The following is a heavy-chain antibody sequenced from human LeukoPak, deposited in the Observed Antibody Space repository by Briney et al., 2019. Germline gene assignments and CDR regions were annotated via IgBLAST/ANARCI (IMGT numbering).Heavy chain of an antibody. Sequence: SETLSLTCAVYGGSFSGYYWSWIRQPPGKGLEWVGEINHSGSTNYNPSLKSRVTISVDTSKNQFSLKLSSVTAADTAVYYCAGGWGYRDYWGQGTLVTVSS. CDR1: GGSFSGYY. D-gene: IGHD3-16*01. V-gene: IGHV4-34*01. CDR2: INHSGST. CDR3: AGGWGYRDY. J-gene: IGHJ4*02.